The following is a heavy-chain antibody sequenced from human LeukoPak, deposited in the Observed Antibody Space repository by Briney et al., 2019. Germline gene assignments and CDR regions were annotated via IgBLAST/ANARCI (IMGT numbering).Heavy chain of an antibody. Sequence: PGGSLRLSCAASGFTFSSYGMHWVRQAPGKGLEWVAFIRYDGSNKYYADSVKGRFTISRDNSKNTLYLQMKSLRTEDTAVYYCARGTSGTTAYYYYMDVWGKGTTVTISS. CDR3: ARGTSGTTAYYYYMDV. J-gene: IGHJ6*03. CDR2: IRYDGSNK. V-gene: IGHV3-30*02. D-gene: IGHD1-1*01. CDR1: GFTFSSYG.